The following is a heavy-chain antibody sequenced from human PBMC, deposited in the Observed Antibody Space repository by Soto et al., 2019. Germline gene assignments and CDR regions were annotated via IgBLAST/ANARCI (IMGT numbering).Heavy chain of an antibody. CDR3: ARPEGVSSSGGDYYYYYGMDV. D-gene: IGHD6-6*01. CDR1: GGSISSSSYY. V-gene: IGHV4-39*01. Sequence: PSATLSLTCTVSGGSISSSSYYWGWIRQPPGKRLEWIGSIYYSGSTYYNPSLKSRVTISVDTSKNQFSLKLSSVTAADTAVYYCARPEGVSSSGGDYYYYYGMDVWGQGTTVTVSS. CDR2: IYYSGST. J-gene: IGHJ6*02.